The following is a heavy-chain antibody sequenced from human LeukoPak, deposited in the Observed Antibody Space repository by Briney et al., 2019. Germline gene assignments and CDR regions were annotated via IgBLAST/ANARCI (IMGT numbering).Heavy chain of an antibody. D-gene: IGHD5-12*01. CDR1: GYTFNRYD. Sequence: ASVKVSFKASGYTFNRYDINWVRQATGQGPEWMGWMNPNSGNTGYAQKFQGRVTITRNTSISTAYMELSSLRSEDTAVYYCARVTVDIVATTLRDYYYGIDVWGQGTTVTVSS. CDR2: MNPNSGNT. V-gene: IGHV1-8*03. CDR3: ARVTVDIVATTLRDYYYGIDV. J-gene: IGHJ6*02.